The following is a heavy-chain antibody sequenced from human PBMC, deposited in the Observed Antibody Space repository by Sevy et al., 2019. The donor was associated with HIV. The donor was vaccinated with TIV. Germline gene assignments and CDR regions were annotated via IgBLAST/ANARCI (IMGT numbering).Heavy chain of an antibody. V-gene: IGHV4-4*07. CDR2: IYTSGST. CDR3: ARERLAAADLNWFDP. D-gene: IGHD6-13*01. Sequence: SETLSLTCTVSGGSISSYYWSWIRHPAGKGLEWIGRIYTSGSTNYNPSLKSRVTMSVDTSKNQFSLKLSSVTAADTAVYYCARERLAAADLNWFDPWGQGTLVTVSS. J-gene: IGHJ5*02. CDR1: GGSISSYY.